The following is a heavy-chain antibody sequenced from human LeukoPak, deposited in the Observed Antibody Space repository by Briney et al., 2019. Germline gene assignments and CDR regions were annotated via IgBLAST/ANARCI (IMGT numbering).Heavy chain of an antibody. CDR3: ARVDFWSGYYYYYYMDV. CDR2: IYSGGIT. D-gene: IGHD3-3*01. Sequence: GGSLRLSCAASEFSVCSNYMTWVRQALGKRLWWVSLIYSGGITYYADSVKCRFTISRDNSKNTLYLQMNSLRAEDTAVYYCARVDFWSGYYYYYYMDVWGKGTTVTVSS. CDR1: EFSVCSNY. J-gene: IGHJ6*03. V-gene: IGHV3-66*01.